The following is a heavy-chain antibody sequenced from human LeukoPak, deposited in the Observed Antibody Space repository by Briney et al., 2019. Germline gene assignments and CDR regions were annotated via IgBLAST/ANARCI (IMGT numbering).Heavy chain of an antibody. J-gene: IGHJ4*02. CDR3: ANSISMDFEY. CDR1: GGSISSYY. CDR2: IYTSGST. D-gene: IGHD2/OR15-2a*01. V-gene: IGHV4-4*07. Sequence: PSETLSLTCTVSGGSISSYYWSWIRQPAGKGLEWIGRIYTSGSTNYNPSLKSRVTISVDKSKNQFSLRLSSVTAADTAVYYCANSISMDFEYWGQGTLVTVSS.